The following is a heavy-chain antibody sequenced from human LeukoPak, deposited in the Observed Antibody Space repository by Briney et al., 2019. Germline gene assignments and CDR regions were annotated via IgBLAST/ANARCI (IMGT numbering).Heavy chain of an antibody. CDR3: ARGLRNYYDSSGLDAFDI. D-gene: IGHD3-22*01. CDR2: IKQDGSEK. J-gene: IGHJ3*02. CDR1: GFTFSSYW. Sequence: GGSLRLSCAASGFTFSSYWMSWVRQAPGKGLEWVANIKQDGSEKYYVDSVKGRFTISRDNAKNSLYLQMNSLRAEDTAVYYCARGLRNYYDSSGLDAFDIWGQGTMVTVPS. V-gene: IGHV3-7*01.